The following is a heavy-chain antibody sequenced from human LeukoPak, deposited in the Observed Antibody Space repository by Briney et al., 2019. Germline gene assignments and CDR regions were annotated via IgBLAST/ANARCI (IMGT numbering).Heavy chain of an antibody. CDR3: ARGSSSWYVYYYYYYGMDV. J-gene: IGHJ6*02. V-gene: IGHV3-74*01. Sequence: GGSLRLSCAASGFTFSNYWMHWVRQAPGKGLVWVSHINSGGSSISYADSVKGRFTISRDNAKNTLYLQMNSLRAEDTAVYYCARGSSSWYVYYYYYYGMDVWGQGTTVTVSS. D-gene: IGHD6-13*01. CDR2: INSGGSSI. CDR1: GFTFSNYW.